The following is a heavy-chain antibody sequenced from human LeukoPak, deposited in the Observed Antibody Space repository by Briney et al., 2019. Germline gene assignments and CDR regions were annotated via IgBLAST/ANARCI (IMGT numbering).Heavy chain of an antibody. V-gene: IGHV3-11*04. D-gene: IGHD2-15*01. CDR2: IITSGTNT. J-gene: IGHJ4*02. Sequence: PGGSLRPSCAASGFTFSHYDMTWVRQAPGKGLEWVSGIITSGTNTYYADSVKGRFTISRDNAKNSLYLQMNSLRAEDTAVYYCAREGYCSGGSCYSTFDYWGQGTLVTVSS. CDR3: AREGYCSGGSCYSTFDY. CDR1: GFTFSHYD.